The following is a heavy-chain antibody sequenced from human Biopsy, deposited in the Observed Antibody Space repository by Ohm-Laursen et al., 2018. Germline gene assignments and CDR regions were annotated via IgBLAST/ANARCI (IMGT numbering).Heavy chain of an antibody. Sequence: SSVKASCKASGGTFINYAISWVRQAPGQGLEWMGGIIPMFGTANYAQMFQGRVTISADESTSTSYMELSSLTTEETAIYYCARGPHSGSHSCFDYWGRGTLVTVSS. J-gene: IGHJ4*02. CDR1: GGTFINYA. D-gene: IGHD1-26*01. CDR2: IIPMFGTA. CDR3: ARGPHSGSHSCFDY. V-gene: IGHV1-69*01.